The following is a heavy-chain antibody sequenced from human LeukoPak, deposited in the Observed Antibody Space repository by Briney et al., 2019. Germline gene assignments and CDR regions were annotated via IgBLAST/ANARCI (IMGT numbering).Heavy chain of an antibody. J-gene: IGHJ4*02. V-gene: IGHV4-31*03. CDR3: ARLVRLSGTDYFDC. CDR1: GGSISSGGYY. CDR2: IYYSGST. D-gene: IGHD3-3*01. Sequence: SETLSLTCTVSGGSISSGGYYWSWIRQHPGKGLEWIGYIYYSGSTYYNPSLKSRVTISVDTSKNQFSLKLSSVTAADTAVYYCARLVRLSGTDYFDCWGQGTLVTVSS.